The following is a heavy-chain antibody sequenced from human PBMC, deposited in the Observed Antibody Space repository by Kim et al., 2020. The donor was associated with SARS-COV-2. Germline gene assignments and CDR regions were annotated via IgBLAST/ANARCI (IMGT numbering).Heavy chain of an antibody. CDR3: ARGTISGSYRVVYYYYGMDV. J-gene: IGHJ6*02. D-gene: IGHD1-26*01. V-gene: IGHV4-34*01. CDR1: GGSFSGYY. CDR2: INHSGST. Sequence: SETLSLTCAVYGGSFSGYYWSWIRQPPGKGLEWIGEINHSGSTNYNPSLKSRVTISVDTSKNQFSLKLSSVTAADTAVYYCARGTISGSYRVVYYYYGMDVWGQGTTVTVSS.